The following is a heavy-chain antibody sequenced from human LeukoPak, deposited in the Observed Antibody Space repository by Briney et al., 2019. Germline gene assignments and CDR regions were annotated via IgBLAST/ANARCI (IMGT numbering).Heavy chain of an antibody. D-gene: IGHD4-17*01. CDR2: ISYDGSNK. CDR3: AKDQSDYAGYYFDY. J-gene: IGHJ4*02. V-gene: IGHV3-30*18. CDR1: GFTFSSYA. Sequence: GGSLRLSCAASGFTFSSYAMHWVRQAPGEGLEWVAIISYDGSNKFYADSVKGRFTIYRDNSKNTLFLQMDSLRAEDTAVYYCAKDQSDYAGYYFDYWGQGTLVTVSS.